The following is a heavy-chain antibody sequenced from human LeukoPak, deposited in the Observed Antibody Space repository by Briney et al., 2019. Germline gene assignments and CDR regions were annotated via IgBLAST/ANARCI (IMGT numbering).Heavy chain of an antibody. Sequence: SETLSLTCTVSGGSINTYYWSWIRQPPGKGLEWIGYIYYSGSTSNNPSLKSRVTISVDTSKNQFSLRLRSVTAADTAVYYCARAASGWSPGYWSQGTLVTVSS. D-gene: IGHD6-19*01. CDR1: GGSINTYY. V-gene: IGHV4-59*12. CDR3: ARAASGWSPGY. J-gene: IGHJ4*02. CDR2: IYYSGST.